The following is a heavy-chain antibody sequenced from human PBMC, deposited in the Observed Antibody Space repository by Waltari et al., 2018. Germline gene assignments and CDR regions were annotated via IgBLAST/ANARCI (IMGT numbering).Heavy chain of an antibody. V-gene: IGHV3-74*01. CDR1: GFTFSRYW. CDR2: INSDGRDT. J-gene: IGHJ6*02. D-gene: IGHD3-22*01. Sequence: EEQLVESGGGLIQPGESLRVSCAVSGFTFSRYWMNWVRQAPGKGLLWGARINSDGRDTSYADSVKGRFTISRDNARNTVYLQMKSLRAEDTAVYYCARVARKTYSSPVPGRDYYYGMDVWGLGTTVTVSS. CDR3: ARVARKTYSSPVPGRDYYYGMDV.